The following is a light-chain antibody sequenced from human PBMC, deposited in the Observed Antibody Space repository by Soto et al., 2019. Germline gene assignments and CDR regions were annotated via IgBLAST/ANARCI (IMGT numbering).Light chain of an antibody. V-gene: IGKV3-20*01. J-gene: IGKJ1*01. CDR3: QQYGSSPWT. CDR1: QSVSSSY. Sequence: EIVLTQSPGTLSLSPGERATLSCRASQSVSSSYLAWYQQKPGQAPRPLIYGASSRAIGLPDRFSGSWSGNDFTLTISKLEPEDFAVYYCQQYGSSPWTFGQGTKVEIK. CDR2: GAS.